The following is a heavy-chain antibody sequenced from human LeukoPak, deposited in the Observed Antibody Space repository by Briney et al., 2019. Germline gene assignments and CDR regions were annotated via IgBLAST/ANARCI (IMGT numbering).Heavy chain of an antibody. CDR3: ARDKLGSGYSSDFDY. D-gene: IGHD6-19*01. V-gene: IGHV3-30-3*01. Sequence: GRSLRLSCAASGFTFSSYAMHWVRQAPGKGLGWVAVISYDGSNKYYADSVKGRFTISRDNSKNTLYLQMNSLRAEDTAVYYCARDKLGSGYSSDFDYWGQGTLVTVSS. J-gene: IGHJ4*02. CDR2: ISYDGSNK. CDR1: GFTFSSYA.